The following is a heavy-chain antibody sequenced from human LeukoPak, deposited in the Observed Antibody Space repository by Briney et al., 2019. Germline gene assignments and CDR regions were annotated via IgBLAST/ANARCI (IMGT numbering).Heavy chain of an antibody. CDR2: INHSGST. D-gene: IGHD6-13*01. Sequence: SETLSLTCAVYGGSFSGYYWSWICQPPGKGLEWIGEINHSGSTNYNPSLKSRVTISVDTSKNQFSLKLSSVTAADTAVYYCARGLGRLSIAAAGPNWFDPWGQGTLVTVSS. CDR1: GGSFSGYY. V-gene: IGHV4-34*01. J-gene: IGHJ5*02. CDR3: ARGLGRLSIAAAGPNWFDP.